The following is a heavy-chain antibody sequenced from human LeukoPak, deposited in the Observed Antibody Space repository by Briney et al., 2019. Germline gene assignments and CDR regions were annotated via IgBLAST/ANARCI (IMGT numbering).Heavy chain of an antibody. Sequence: SETLSLTCTVSGGSISSGGYYWSWIRQHPGKGLEWIGYIYYSGSTYYNPSLKSRVTILVDTSKNQFSLKLSSVTAADTAVYYCARGDSGYNSLGAFDIWGQGTMVTVSS. CDR2: IYYSGST. CDR1: GGSISSGGYY. CDR3: ARGDSGYNSLGAFDI. V-gene: IGHV4-31*03. J-gene: IGHJ3*02. D-gene: IGHD5-12*01.